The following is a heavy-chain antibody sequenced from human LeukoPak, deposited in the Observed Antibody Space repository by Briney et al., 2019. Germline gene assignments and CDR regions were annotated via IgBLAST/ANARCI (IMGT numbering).Heavy chain of an antibody. CDR2: ISSSSSTI. D-gene: IGHD3-22*01. J-gene: IGHJ5*02. CDR3: ARDHLGDYYYDSSGYPWWFDP. V-gene: IGHV3-48*01. CDR1: GFTFSSYS. Sequence: GGSLRLSCAASGFTFSSYSMNWVRQAPGKGLEWVSYISSSSSTIYYADSVKGRFTISRDNAKNSLYLQMNSLRAEDTAVYYCARDHLGDYYYDSSGYPWWFDPWGQGTLVTVSS.